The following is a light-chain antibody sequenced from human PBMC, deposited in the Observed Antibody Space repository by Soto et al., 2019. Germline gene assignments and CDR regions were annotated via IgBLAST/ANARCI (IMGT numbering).Light chain of an antibody. V-gene: IGKV4-1*01. J-gene: IGKJ4*01. CDR2: WAS. CDR3: QQYYSTPLT. CDR1: QSVLYSSNNKNY. Sequence: DRVITQSPDALAFSLGERATINCKSSQSVLYSSNNKNYLAWYQQKPGQPPKLLIYWASTRESGVPDRFSGSGSGTDFTLTISSLQAEDVAVYYCQQYYSTPLTFGGGTKVDIK.